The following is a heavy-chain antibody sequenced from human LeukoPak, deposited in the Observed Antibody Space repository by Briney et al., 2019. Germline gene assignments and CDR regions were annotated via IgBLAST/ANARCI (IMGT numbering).Heavy chain of an antibody. CDR2: IYYSGST. CDR1: GGSISRYNYH. Sequence: SETLSLTCTVSGGSISRYNYHWLGIRPPPRRGLEWIGSIYYSGSTYYNPSLKRRVTISVDTSKNRFSLKLSSVTAADTAVYYCASLGKARYDSVCCHLTNWGQGTLVTVSS. CDR3: ASLGKARYDSVCCHLTN. V-gene: IGHV4-39*01. J-gene: IGHJ4*02. D-gene: IGHD3-22*01.